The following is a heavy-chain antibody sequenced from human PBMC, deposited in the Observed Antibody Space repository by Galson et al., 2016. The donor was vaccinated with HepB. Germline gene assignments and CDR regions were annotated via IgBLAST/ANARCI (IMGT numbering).Heavy chain of an antibody. Sequence: SVKVSCKASGYSISNYALSWVRQAPGQGLEWMGWIGINNGNTKYTDNLQGRVTLTTDTSTNIAYMELRSLRSDDTPVYYCARGWFGNTSPDYSFDPWGQGTLVSVSS. CDR1: GYSISNYA. J-gene: IGHJ5*02. CDR3: ARGWFGNTSPDYSFDP. V-gene: IGHV1-18*04. CDR2: IGINNGNT. D-gene: IGHD3-10*01.